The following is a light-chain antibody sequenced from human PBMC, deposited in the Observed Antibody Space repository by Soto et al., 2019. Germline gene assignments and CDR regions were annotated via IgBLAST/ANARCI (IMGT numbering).Light chain of an antibody. CDR1: SRDVGTYNL. CDR2: EGN. CDR3: CSYAASPYG. J-gene: IGLJ1*01. Sequence: QSALTQPASVSGSHGKSITIPCTGPSRDVGTYNLVSWYQQHPGKAPKLMIDEGNQRPSGVSNRFSGSKSGNTASLTISGLQAEDEAYYYCCSYAASPYGFGTGTKVTVL. V-gene: IGLV2-23*01.